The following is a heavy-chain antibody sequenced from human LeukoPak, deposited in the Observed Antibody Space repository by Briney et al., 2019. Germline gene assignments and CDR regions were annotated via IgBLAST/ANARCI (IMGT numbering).Heavy chain of an antibody. J-gene: IGHJ4*02. V-gene: IGHV4-34*01. D-gene: IGHD6-13*01. CDR2: INHSGST. CDR1: GGSFSGYY. CDR3: ASVPRSGSSSWSVNY. Sequence: PSETLSLTCAVSGGSFSGYYWSWIRQPPGKGLEWIGEINHSGSTNYNPSLKSRVTISVDTSKNQFSLKLSSVTAADTAVYYCASVPRSGSSSWSVNYWGQGTLVTVSS.